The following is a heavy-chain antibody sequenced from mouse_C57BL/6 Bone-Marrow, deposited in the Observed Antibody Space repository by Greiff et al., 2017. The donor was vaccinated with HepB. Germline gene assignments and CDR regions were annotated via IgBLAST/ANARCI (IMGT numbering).Heavy chain of an antibody. V-gene: IGHV5-4*03. Sequence: EVKLVESGGGLVKPGGSLKLSCAASGFTFSSYAMSWVRQTPEKRLEWVATISDGGSYTYYPDNVKGRFTISRDNAKNNLYLQMSHLKSEDTAMYYCARGIYYDYDVAYWGQGTLVTVSA. J-gene: IGHJ3*01. CDR1: GFTFSSYA. CDR2: ISDGGSYT. D-gene: IGHD2-4*01. CDR3: ARGIYYDYDVAY.